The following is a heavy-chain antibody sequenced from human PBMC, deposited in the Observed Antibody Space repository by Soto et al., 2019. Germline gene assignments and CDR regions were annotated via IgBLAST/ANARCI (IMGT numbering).Heavy chain of an antibody. CDR3: ARVKCRSGWACGMDV. Sequence: EVQLVESGGGLAQPGGSLRLSCAASGFTFSIYSMNWVRQAPGKGLEWVSYISSSSSTIYYADSVKGRFTISRDTAKNSLYLQMKSLRAEDTAVYYCARVKCRSGWACGMDVWGQGTTVTVSS. D-gene: IGHD6-19*01. V-gene: IGHV3-48*01. CDR1: GFTFSIYS. CDR2: ISSSSSTI. J-gene: IGHJ6*02.